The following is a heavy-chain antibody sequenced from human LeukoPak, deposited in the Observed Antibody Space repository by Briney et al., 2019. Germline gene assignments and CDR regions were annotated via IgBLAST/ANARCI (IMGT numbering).Heavy chain of an antibody. Sequence: SETLSLTCTVSGGSLSSYYWTWIRQSPGKGLEWIGYIYYSGYTNYNPSLKSRVTIAVDTSKNQFSLKLSSVTAADTAVYYCARGERDLDYWGQGTLVTVSS. J-gene: IGHJ4*02. CDR2: IYYSGYT. D-gene: IGHD1-1*01. CDR3: ARGERDLDY. CDR1: GGSLSSYY. V-gene: IGHV4-59*01.